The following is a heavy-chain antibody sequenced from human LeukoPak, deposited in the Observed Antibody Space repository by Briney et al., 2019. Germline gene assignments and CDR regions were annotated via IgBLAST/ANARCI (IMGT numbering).Heavy chain of an antibody. CDR1: GYTFTGYY. Sequence: ASVKVSCKASGYTFTGYYMHWVRQAPGQGLEWVGWINPNSGGTNYAQKFQGRVTMTRDTSISTAYMELSRLRSDDTAVYYCARGVAGVYFYYYMDVWGKGTTVTVSS. D-gene: IGHD1-14*01. CDR3: ARGVAGVYFYYYMDV. V-gene: IGHV1-2*02. CDR2: INPNSGGT. J-gene: IGHJ6*03.